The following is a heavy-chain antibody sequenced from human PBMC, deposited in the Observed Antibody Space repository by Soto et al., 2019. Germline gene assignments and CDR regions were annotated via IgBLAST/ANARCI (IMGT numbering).Heavy chain of an antibody. CDR2: ISSSGVST. J-gene: IGHJ4*02. CDR1: RFTFNSYA. CDR3: AGGGLSVLYIDY. Sequence: EVQLLESGGGFVQPGGSLRLSCAASRFTFNSYAMSWVRQAPGKGLEWVSGISSSGVSTFYADSVKGRLTISRDKSKNTLYLQMNTLRAEYTAVYYCAGGGLSVLYIDYWGQGTLVTVSP. V-gene: IGHV3-23*01. D-gene: IGHD2-8*02.